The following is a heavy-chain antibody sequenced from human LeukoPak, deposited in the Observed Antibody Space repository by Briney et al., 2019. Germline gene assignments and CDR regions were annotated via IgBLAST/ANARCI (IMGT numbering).Heavy chain of an antibody. CDR1: GYTFTSYG. CDR2: INNYNNNT. Sequence: ASVKVSCKASGYTFTSYGISWVRQAPGQGLEWMGWINNYNNNTNYVQKFQGRVTMTTDTSTNTAYMELRSLRSDDTAVYYCARRGLDYWGQGTLVTVSS. D-gene: IGHD3-10*01. V-gene: IGHV1-18*01. J-gene: IGHJ4*02. CDR3: ARRGLDY.